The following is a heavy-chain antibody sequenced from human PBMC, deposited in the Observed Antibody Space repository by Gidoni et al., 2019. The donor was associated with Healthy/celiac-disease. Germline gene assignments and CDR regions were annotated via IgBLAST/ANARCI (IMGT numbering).Heavy chain of an antibody. J-gene: IGHJ5*02. CDR2: INAGNGNT. Sequence: QVQLVQSGAEGKKPGASVKVSCKASGYTFTSYAMHWVRQAPGQRLEWMGWINAGNGNTKYSQKFQGRVTITRDTSASTAYMELSSLRSEDTAVYYCARDNGALYYDILTIYNWFDPWGQGTLVTVSS. CDR3: ARDNGALYYDILTIYNWFDP. D-gene: IGHD3-9*01. CDR1: GYTFTSYA. V-gene: IGHV1-3*01.